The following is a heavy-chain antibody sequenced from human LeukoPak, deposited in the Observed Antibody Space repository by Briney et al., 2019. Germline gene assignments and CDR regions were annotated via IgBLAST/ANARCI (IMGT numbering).Heavy chain of an antibody. J-gene: IGHJ1*01. CDR3: TSSPYSNLPLEYFQH. V-gene: IGHV1-18*01. CDR1: GYNFTSYG. Sequence: GASVKVSCKTSGYNFTSYGISWLRQAPGQGLEWMGWISAYNGNTHYAQNFQGRVSMTTDTSTSTAYMELRTLRSDDTAFYYCTSSPYSNLPLEYFQHWGQGTLVTVSS. CDR2: ISAYNGNT. D-gene: IGHD4-11*01.